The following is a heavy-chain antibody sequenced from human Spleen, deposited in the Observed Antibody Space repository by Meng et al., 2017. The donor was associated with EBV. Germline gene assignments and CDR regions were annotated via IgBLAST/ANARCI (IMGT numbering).Heavy chain of an antibody. D-gene: IGHD5-12*01. J-gene: IGHJ4*02. CDR2: IHHRGSA. CDR3: ARLGRGYSGYDTAY. Sequence: QLQESGPGLVKPSGTLSLTCAVSGASISSSNWWTWVRQPPGKGLEWIGEIHHRGSANYNPSLKSRVTFSLDKSKNHFSLNLTSVTAADTAVYYCARLGRGYSGYDTAYWGQGTLVTVSS. CDR1: GASISSSNW. V-gene: IGHV4-4*02.